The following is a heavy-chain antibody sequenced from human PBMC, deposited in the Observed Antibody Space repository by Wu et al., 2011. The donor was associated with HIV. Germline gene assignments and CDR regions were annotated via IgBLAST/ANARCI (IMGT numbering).Heavy chain of an antibody. CDR2: ISAYNGNT. Sequence: APGQGLEWMGWISAYNGNTNYAQKLQGRVTMTTDTSTSTAYMELRSLRSDDTAVYYCARVSKDYYDSSGYSDAFDIWGQGDNGHRLF. D-gene: IGHD3-22*01. J-gene: IGHJ3*02. CDR3: ARVSKDYYDSSGYSDAFDI. V-gene: IGHV1-18*01.